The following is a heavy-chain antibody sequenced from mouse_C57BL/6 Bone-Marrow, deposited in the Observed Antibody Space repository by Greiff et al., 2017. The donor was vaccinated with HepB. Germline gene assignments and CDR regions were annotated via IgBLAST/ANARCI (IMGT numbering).Heavy chain of an antibody. CDR3: ASAGSNYGYFDY. V-gene: IGHV1-85*01. CDR1: GYTFTSYD. CDR2: IYPRGGST. D-gene: IGHD1-1*01. Sequence: VQLQQSGPELVKPGASVKLSCKASGYTFTSYDINWVKQRPGQGLEWIGWIYPRGGSTKYNEKFKGKATFTVDTSSSPAYMKLHSLTTEDSAVYFCASAGSNYGYFDYWGQGTTLTVSS. J-gene: IGHJ2*01.